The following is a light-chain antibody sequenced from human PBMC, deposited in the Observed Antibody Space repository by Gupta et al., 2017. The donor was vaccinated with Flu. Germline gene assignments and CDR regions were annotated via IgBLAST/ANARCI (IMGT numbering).Light chain of an antibody. CDR2: GVN. J-gene: IGLJ1*01. V-gene: IGLV2-8*01. Sequence: QSALTQPPSASGSPCPSVTIPCTGTSTDVGGYELVSWYQHHPGKGPKLIIYGVNKRPAGVPDRFSGSKSVSTASLTVSGLQAEDEADYYCSSYAGNDNYVFGTGTKVTVL. CDR3: SSYAGNDNYV. CDR1: STDVGGYEL.